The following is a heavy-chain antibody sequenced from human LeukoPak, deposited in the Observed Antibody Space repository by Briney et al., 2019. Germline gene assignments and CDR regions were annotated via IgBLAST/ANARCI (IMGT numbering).Heavy chain of an antibody. V-gene: IGHV4-38-2*01. CDR3: ATEVGQWLVRT. J-gene: IGHJ4*02. CDR1: GYSISSGYY. CDR2: IYHSGRT. Sequence: SEXXSLTCGVSGYSISSGYYWGWIRQPPGKGLEWIGSIYHSGRTYYNPSLKSRVTISVDTSKNQFSLKLTSVTAADTAVYYCATEVGQWLVRTWGQGTLVTVSS. D-gene: IGHD6-19*01.